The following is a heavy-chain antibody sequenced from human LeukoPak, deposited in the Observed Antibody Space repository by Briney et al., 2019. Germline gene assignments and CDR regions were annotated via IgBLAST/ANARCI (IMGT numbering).Heavy chain of an antibody. D-gene: IGHD3-22*01. CDR2: IYYSGST. CDR1: GGSISSGGYY. CDR3: ARAPSLYDSSGYYYLWFDP. J-gene: IGHJ5*02. Sequence: SETLSLTCTVSGGSISSGGYYWSWIRQHPGKGLEWIGYIYYSGSTYYNPSLKSRVTISVDTSKNQFSLKLSSVTAADTAVYYCARAPSLYDSSGYYYLWFDPWGQGTLVIVSS. V-gene: IGHV4-31*03.